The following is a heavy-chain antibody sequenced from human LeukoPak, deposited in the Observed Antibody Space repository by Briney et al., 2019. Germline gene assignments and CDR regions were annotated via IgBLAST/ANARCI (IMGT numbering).Heavy chain of an antibody. CDR1: GFTFSSDW. Sequence: PGGSLRLSCAVSGFTFSSDWMTWVRQAPGKGLEWVANINEDGSESYYVDSVKGRFTISRDNTKNSLYLQMNSLRAEDTAVYYCARFPRDPWRFDYWGQGTLVTVSS. CDR2: INEDGSES. D-gene: IGHD5-12*01. CDR3: ARFPRDPWRFDY. J-gene: IGHJ4*02. V-gene: IGHV3-7*03.